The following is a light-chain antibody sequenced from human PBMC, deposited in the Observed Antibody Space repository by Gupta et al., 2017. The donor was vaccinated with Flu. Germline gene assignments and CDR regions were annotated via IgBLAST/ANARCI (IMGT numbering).Light chain of an antibody. J-gene: IGLJ3*02. CDR1: SSNIGTKT. Sequence: QSVLTQPPSTSGTPGQRVTISCSGSSSNIGTKTVDWYQQLPGSAPKLLIYSNNRRPSGVPDRFSGSNSGTSAPLAISGLQSEDEADYYCAAWDDSLNGPVFGGGTKLTVL. V-gene: IGLV1-44*01. CDR3: AAWDDSLNGPV. CDR2: SNN.